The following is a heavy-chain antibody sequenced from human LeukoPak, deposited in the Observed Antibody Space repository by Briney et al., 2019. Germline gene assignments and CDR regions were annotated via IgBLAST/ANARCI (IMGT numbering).Heavy chain of an antibody. D-gene: IGHD3-10*01. V-gene: IGHV3-21*01. Sequence: GGSLRLSCAASGFTFSSYNMNWVRQAPGKGLEWVSSISSSSTYTYYADSVKGRFTISRGNAKNSLYLQMNSLRAEDTAVYYCARAISMVRGVDYWGQGTLVTVSS. CDR2: ISSSSTYT. CDR1: GFTFSSYN. J-gene: IGHJ4*02. CDR3: ARAISMVRGVDY.